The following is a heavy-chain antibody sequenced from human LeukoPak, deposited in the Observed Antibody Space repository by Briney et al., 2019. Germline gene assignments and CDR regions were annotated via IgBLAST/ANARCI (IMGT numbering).Heavy chain of an antibody. J-gene: IGHJ4*02. Sequence: ASVKVSCKASGYTFTSYGISWVRQAPGQGVEWMGCISAYNGNTNYAQKLQGRVTMTTDTSTSTAYMELRSLRSDDTAVYYCARDSSGWPNENFDYWGQGTLVTVSS. CDR2: ISAYNGNT. D-gene: IGHD6-19*01. CDR3: ARDSSGWPNENFDY. CDR1: GYTFTSYG. V-gene: IGHV1-18*01.